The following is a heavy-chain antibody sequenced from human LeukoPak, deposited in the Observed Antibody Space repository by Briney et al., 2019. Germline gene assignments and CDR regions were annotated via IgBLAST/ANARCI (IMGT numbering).Heavy chain of an antibody. CDR3: ARFDTYYYGSGSYYNGDY. CDR1: GFTFDDYA. V-gene: IGHV3-53*01. J-gene: IGHJ4*02. Sequence: GGSLRLSCAASGFTFDDYAMHWVRHAPGKGLEWVSVIYSGGSTYYADSVKGRFTISRDNSKNTLYLQMNSLRAEDTAVYYCARFDTYYYGSGSYYNGDYWGQGTLVTVSS. D-gene: IGHD3-10*01. CDR2: IYSGGST.